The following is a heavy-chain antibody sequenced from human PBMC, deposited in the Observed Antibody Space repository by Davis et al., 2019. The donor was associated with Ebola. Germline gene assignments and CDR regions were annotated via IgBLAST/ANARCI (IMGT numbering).Heavy chain of an antibody. Sequence: GESLKISCAASGFTFSSYGMHWVRQAPGKGLEWVAVIWYDGSNKYYADSVKGRFTISRDNSKNTLYLQMNSLRAEDTAVYYCAREVIDAFDIWGQGTMVTVSS. J-gene: IGHJ3*02. D-gene: IGHD3-22*01. CDR3: AREVIDAFDI. CDR1: GFTFSSYG. V-gene: IGHV3-33*01. CDR2: IWYDGSNK.